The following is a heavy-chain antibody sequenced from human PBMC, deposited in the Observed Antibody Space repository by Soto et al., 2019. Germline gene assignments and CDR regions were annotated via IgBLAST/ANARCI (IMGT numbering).Heavy chain of an antibody. CDR2: ISYDGSNK. Sequence: PGGSLRLSCAASGFTFSSYAMHWVRQAPGKGLEWVAVISYDGSNKYYADSVRGRFTISRDNSKNTLYLQMNSLRAEDTAVYYCARGLTQYSSGPYYFDYWGQGTLVTSPQ. CDR3: ARGLTQYSSGPYYFDY. J-gene: IGHJ4*02. D-gene: IGHD6-19*01. V-gene: IGHV3-30-3*01. CDR1: GFTFSSYA.